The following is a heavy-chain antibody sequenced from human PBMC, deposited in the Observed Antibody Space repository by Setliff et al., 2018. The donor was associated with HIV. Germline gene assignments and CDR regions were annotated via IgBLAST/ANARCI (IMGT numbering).Heavy chain of an antibody. CDR1: GYTFTDHH. D-gene: IGHD6-19*01. Sequence: ASVKVSCKASGYTFTDHHIHWMRQAPGHGLEWVGIVNPLLGLTSHSQKLQGRVTLTWDTSTNTVYMELTTLTSEDTSYYYCARAPYRSGWYGVDYWGQGTRVTVSS. CDR2: VNPLLGLT. V-gene: IGHV1-46*04. CDR3: ARAPYRSGWYGVDY. J-gene: IGHJ4*02.